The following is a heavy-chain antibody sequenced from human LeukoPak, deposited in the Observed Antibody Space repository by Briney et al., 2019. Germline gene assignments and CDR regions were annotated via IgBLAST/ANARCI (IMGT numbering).Heavy chain of an antibody. CDR3: ARRSRAVTKELGYYYGMDV. V-gene: IGHV3-21*01. CDR1: GFTFSSYS. J-gene: IGHJ6*02. CDR2: ISSSSSYI. Sequence: GGSLRLSCAASGFTFSSYSMNWVRQAPGKGLEWVSSISSSSSYIYYADSVKGRFTISRDNAKNSLYLQMNSLRAEDTAVYYCARRSRAVTKELGYYYGMDVWGQGTTVIVSS. D-gene: IGHD4-17*01.